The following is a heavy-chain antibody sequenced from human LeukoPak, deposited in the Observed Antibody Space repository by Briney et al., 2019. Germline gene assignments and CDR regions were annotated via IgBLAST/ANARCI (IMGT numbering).Heavy chain of an antibody. V-gene: IGHV3-30*04. D-gene: IGHD4-17*01. J-gene: IGHJ4*02. CDR2: ISFDGTNK. CDR1: GVTLSNYA. Sequence: GRSLRLSCTASGVTLSNYAMHWVRRPPARGLEWVAVISFDGTNKYYGDSVEGRFSVSRDNSKNTLYLQMDSLGPDDTAIYYCATDYGDYEPIDYWGQGTLVTVSS. CDR3: ATDYGDYEPIDY.